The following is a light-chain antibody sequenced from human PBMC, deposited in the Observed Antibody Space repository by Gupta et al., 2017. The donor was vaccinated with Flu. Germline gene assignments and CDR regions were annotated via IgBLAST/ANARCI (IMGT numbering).Light chain of an antibody. CDR2: DDR. CDR1: NVGSIS. J-gene: IGLJ3*02. Sequence: GQTTRRTCSGSNVGSISVRCYQHSRIQAPLQVIYDDRNRPSGVPDRFSGSKSGNTATLTISRVEAGDEADYYCQVWDTNSDHWVFGGGTKLTVL. CDR3: QVWDTNSDHWV. V-gene: IGLV3-21*02.